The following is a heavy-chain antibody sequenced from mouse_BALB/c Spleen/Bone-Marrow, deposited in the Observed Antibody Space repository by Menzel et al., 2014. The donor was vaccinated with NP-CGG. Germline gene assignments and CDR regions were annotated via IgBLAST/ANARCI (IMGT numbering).Heavy chain of an antibody. J-gene: IGHJ1*01. CDR3: ARSLYGYDWYFDV. CDR1: GYTFTSYV. CDR2: INPYNDNT. D-gene: IGHD2-2*01. Sequence: VQLQQPGPELVKPGASVKMSCKASGYTFTSYVVHWVKQKPGQGLEWIGNINPYNDNTKYNEKFKGKATLTSDKSSSTAYMELSSLTPEDSAVYYCARSLYGYDWYFDVWGAGTTVTVSS. V-gene: IGHV1-14*01.